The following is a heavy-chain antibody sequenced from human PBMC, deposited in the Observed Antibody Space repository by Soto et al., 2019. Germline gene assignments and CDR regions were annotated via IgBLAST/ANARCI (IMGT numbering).Heavy chain of an antibody. CDR2: ISYDGSSK. D-gene: IGHD6-19*01. V-gene: IGHV3-30-3*01. J-gene: IGHJ4*02. CDR3: PSPITVSGGGFYFDY. Sequence: QVQLVESGGGVVQPGRSLRLSCAASGFSFSNYAMHWDRQAPGKGLAWVAVISYDGSSKDFADSVKGRFTISRENSKNTLFLHINSLRAEDTAVYYCPSPITVSGGGFYFDYLGPGTLVTVSS. CDR1: GFSFSNYA.